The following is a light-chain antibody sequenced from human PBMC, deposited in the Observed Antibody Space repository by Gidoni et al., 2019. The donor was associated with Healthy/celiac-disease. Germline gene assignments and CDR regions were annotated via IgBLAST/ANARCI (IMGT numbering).Light chain of an antibody. Sequence: EIVLTQSPGTLSLSPGERATLSCRASQSVGSSYLAWYQQNPGQAPRLLIYGASSRATGIPDRFSGSGSGTDFTLTISRLEPEDCAVYYCQQYGSSPRITFGQGTRLEIK. CDR3: QQYGSSPRIT. CDR1: QSVGSSY. CDR2: GAS. V-gene: IGKV3-20*01. J-gene: IGKJ5*01.